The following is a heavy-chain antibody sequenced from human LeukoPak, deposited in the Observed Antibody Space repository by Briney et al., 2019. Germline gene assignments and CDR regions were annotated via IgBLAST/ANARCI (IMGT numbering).Heavy chain of an antibody. CDR1: GGTFSSYA. CDR2: IIPIFGTA. Sequence: SVKVSCKASGGTFSSYAISWVRQAPGQGLEWMGGIIPIFGTANYAQKFQGRVTITADKSTSTAYMELSSLRSEDTAVYYCASVGTDCSSTSCYGTHWFDPWGQGTLVTVSS. CDR3: ASVGTDCSSTSCYGTHWFDP. D-gene: IGHD2-2*01. J-gene: IGHJ5*02. V-gene: IGHV1-69*06.